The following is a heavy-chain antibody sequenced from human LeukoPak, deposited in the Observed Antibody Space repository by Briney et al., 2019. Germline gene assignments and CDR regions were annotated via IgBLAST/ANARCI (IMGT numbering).Heavy chain of an antibody. CDR3: ARPKSRSSGWFSNDAFDI. Sequence: PSETLSLTCAVHGGSFSGYHWNWIRQSPEKGLEWIGEINDRGHTNYNPSLKSRVTISVDTSKKQFSLKLSSVTAADSAVYYCARPKSRSSGWFSNDAFDIWGQGTMVTVSS. CDR2: INDRGHT. V-gene: IGHV4-34*01. D-gene: IGHD6-19*01. CDR1: GGSFSGYH. J-gene: IGHJ3*02.